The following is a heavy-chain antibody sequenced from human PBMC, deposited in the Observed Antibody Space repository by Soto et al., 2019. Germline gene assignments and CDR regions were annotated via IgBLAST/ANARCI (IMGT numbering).Heavy chain of an antibody. J-gene: IGHJ6*02. CDR3: ACVAPTIFGAQFHHNLVDV. V-gene: IGHV3-11*06. D-gene: IGHD3-3*01. CDR1: GFKFSDYH. Sequence: QVQLVQSGGGLAKPGGSLRLSCAASGFKFSDYHMSWIRQAQGKGLEWISYISSSGSYTTYTDSVKGRFTISRDNARSSLYLQMDSLRGEDMAVYYCACVAPTIFGAQFHHNLVDVWGQGTTVTVAS. CDR2: ISSSGSYT.